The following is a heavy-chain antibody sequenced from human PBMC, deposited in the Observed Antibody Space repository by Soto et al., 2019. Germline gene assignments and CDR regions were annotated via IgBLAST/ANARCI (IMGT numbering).Heavy chain of an antibody. V-gene: IGHV3-64D*08. D-gene: IGHD2-2*01. CDR1: GFTFSSYA. CDR3: VKSDLCCDFTPGASYYYYGMDV. J-gene: IGHJ6*02. Sequence: GGSLRLSCSASGFTFSSYAMHWVRQAPGKGLEYVSAISSNGGSTYYADSVKGRFTISRDNSKNTLYLQMSSLRAEDTAMYYCVKSDLCCDFTPGASYYYYGMDVWGQGTTVTVSS. CDR2: ISSNGGST.